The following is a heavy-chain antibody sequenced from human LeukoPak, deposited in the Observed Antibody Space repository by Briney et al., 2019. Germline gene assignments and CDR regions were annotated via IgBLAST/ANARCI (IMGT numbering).Heavy chain of an antibody. D-gene: IGHD5-12*01. CDR2: MNPNSGNT. CDR3: ARGLDSGYDPFDF. Sequence: ASVKVSCKASGYTFTTYDINWVRQATGQGLEWMGWMNPNSGNTGYAQNFQGRVTITRNTSINTAYMELSSLRSEDTAVYYCARGLDSGYDPFDFWGQGTLVTVSS. CDR1: GYTFTTYD. V-gene: IGHV1-8*03. J-gene: IGHJ4*02.